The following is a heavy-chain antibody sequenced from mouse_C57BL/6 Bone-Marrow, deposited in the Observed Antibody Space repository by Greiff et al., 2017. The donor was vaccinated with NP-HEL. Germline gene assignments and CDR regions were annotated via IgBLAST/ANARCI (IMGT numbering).Heavy chain of an antibody. CDR2: IDPSDSYT. Sequence: QVQLQQPGAELVRPGTSVKLSCKASGYTFTSYWMHWVKQRPGQGLEWIGVIDPSDSYTNYNQKFKGKATLTVDTSSSTAYMQLSSLTSEDSAVYYCARGASMVKWFAYWGQGTRVTVSA. D-gene: IGHD2-10*02. V-gene: IGHV1-59*01. CDR1: GYTFTSYW. J-gene: IGHJ3*01. CDR3: ARGASMVKWFAY.